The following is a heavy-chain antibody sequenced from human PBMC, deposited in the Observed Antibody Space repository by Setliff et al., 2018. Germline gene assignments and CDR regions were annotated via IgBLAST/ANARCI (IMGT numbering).Heavy chain of an antibody. CDR3: ARAPLESGYYYGQGHYFDN. V-gene: IGHV1-46*01. D-gene: IGHD5-18*01. CDR2: IDPSADYT. J-gene: IGHJ4*02. Sequence: ASVKVSCKASGYTFTNHYMHWVRQAPGQGLEWMGIIDPSADYTNYAQKFQGRVTMTKDTSTTTVYLELSSLRSEDTALYYCARAPLESGYYYGQGHYFDNWGQGTLVTVSS. CDR1: GYTFTNHY.